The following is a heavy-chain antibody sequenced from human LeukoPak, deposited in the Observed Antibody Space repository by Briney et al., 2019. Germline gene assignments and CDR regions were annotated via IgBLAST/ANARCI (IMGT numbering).Heavy chain of an antibody. V-gene: IGHV4-34*01. Sequence: PETLSLTCAVYGGSFSGYYWSWIRQPPGKGLEWIGEINHSGSTNYNPSLKSRVTISVDTSKNQFSLKLSSVTAADTAVYYCARGRRSVFGYSSGWYHNWFDPWGQGTLVTVSS. CDR2: INHSGST. J-gene: IGHJ5*02. CDR1: GGSFSGYY. CDR3: ARGRRSVFGYSSGWYHNWFDP. D-gene: IGHD6-19*01.